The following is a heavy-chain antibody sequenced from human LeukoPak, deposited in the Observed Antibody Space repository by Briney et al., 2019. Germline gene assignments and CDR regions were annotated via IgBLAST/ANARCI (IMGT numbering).Heavy chain of an antibody. CDR3: ANSEVSTKAFDY. J-gene: IGHJ4*02. V-gene: IGHV3-21*01. D-gene: IGHD5/OR15-5a*01. Sequence: PGGSLRLSCAAYVFTFSSYSMNWVRQAPGKGLEWVSSISSSSSYIYYADSVKGRFTISRDNAKNSLYLQMNSLRAEDTAVHYCANSEVSTKAFDYWGQGTLVTVSS. CDR1: VFTFSSYS. CDR2: ISSSSSYI.